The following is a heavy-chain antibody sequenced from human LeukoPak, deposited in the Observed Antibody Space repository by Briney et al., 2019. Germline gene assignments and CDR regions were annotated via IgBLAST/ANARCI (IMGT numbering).Heavy chain of an antibody. CDR2: FYVGGAT. D-gene: IGHD5-24*01. V-gene: IGHV3-53*01. CDR1: GFSVTNNY. J-gene: IGHJ4*02. CDR3: AGGDGYHFFDY. Sequence: GGSLRLSCAVSGFSVTNNYMSWVRQAPGKGLEWVSVFYVGGATYYADSVKGRFTISRDNSENTLYLQMKSLRAEDTAVYYCAGGDGYHFFDYWGQGTLVTVAP.